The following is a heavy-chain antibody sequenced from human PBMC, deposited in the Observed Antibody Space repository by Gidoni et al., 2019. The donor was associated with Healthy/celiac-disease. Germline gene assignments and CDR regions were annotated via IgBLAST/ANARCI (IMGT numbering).Heavy chain of an antibody. V-gene: IGHV3-9*01. D-gene: IGHD2-2*03. J-gene: IGHJ5*02. Sequence: EVQLVESGGGLVQPGRSLRLSCAASGFTFDDYAMLWVRQAPGKGLEWVSGISWNSGSIGYADSVKGRFTISRDNAKNSLYLQMNSLRAEDTALYYCAKDNGYCSSTSCYAAWFDPWGQGTLVTVSS. CDR3: AKDNGYCSSTSCYAAWFDP. CDR1: GFTFDDYA. CDR2: ISWNSGSI.